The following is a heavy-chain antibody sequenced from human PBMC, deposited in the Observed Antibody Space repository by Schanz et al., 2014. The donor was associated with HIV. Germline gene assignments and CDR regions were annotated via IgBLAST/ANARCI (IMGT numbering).Heavy chain of an antibody. Sequence: QEQLVESGGGVVQPGKSLRLSCAASGFTFSSSGMHWVRQAPGKGLQWVAVISYDGSNKNYADSVKGRFTISRDNSKNTLYLQMSSLRVEDTAVYYCANEEVPNDYWGQGTMVTVSS. CDR1: GFTFSSSG. V-gene: IGHV3-30-3*02. D-gene: IGHD2-8*01. CDR2: ISYDGSNK. J-gene: IGHJ3*01. CDR3: ANEEVPNDY.